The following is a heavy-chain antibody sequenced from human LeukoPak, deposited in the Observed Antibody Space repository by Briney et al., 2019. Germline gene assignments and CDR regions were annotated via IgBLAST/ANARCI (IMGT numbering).Heavy chain of an antibody. CDR1: GFTFSSYA. D-gene: IGHD2-8*02. Sequence: ASVKVSCKASGFTFSSYAISWVRQAPGQGLEWMGRIIPIFGTANYAQKFQGRVTITADESTSTAYMELSSLRSEDTAVYYCARGHWWLPPDYWGQGTLVTVSS. J-gene: IGHJ4*02. CDR2: IIPIFGTA. V-gene: IGHV1-69*01. CDR3: ARGHWWLPPDY.